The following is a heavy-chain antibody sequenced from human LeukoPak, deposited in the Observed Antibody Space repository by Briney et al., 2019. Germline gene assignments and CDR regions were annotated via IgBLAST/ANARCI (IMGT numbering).Heavy chain of an antibody. Sequence: GASVKVSCKASGYTFTSYAMHWVRQAPGQRLEWMGWINAGNGNTKYSQKFQGRVTITRDTSASTAYMELSSLRSEDTAVYYCARAGGSITMVRGVRYYFDYWGQGTLVTVSS. J-gene: IGHJ4*02. V-gene: IGHV1-3*01. CDR2: INAGNGNT. CDR1: GYTFTSYA. CDR3: ARAGGSITMVRGVRYYFDY. D-gene: IGHD3-10*01.